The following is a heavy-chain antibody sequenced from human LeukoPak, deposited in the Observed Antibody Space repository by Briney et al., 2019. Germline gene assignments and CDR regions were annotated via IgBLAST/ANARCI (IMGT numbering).Heavy chain of an antibody. Sequence: EPSETLSLTCAVYGGSFSGYYWSWIRQPPGKGLEWIGEINHSGSTNYNPSLKSRVTISVDTSKNQFSLKLSSVTAADTAVYYCARGQGRYYYGSGSYPFDYWGQGTLVTVSS. CDR2: INHSGST. D-gene: IGHD3-10*01. J-gene: IGHJ4*02. CDR3: ARGQGRYYYGSGSYPFDY. CDR1: GGSFSGYY. V-gene: IGHV4-34*01.